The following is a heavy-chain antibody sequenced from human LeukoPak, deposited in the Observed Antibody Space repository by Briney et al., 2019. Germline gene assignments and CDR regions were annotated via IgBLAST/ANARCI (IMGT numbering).Heavy chain of an antibody. CDR3: AKESSGSYFDY. D-gene: IGHD1-26*01. V-gene: IGHV3-30*18. CDR1: GFTFSSYG. J-gene: IGHJ4*02. Sequence: GRSLRLSRAASGFTFSSYGMHWVRQAPGKGLEWVAVISYDGSNKYYADSVKGRFTISRDNSKNTLYLQMNSLRAEDTAVYYCAKESSGSYFDYWGQGTLVTVSS. CDR2: ISYDGSNK.